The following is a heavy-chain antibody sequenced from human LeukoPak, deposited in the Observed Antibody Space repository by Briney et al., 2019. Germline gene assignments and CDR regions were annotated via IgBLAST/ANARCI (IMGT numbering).Heavy chain of an antibody. V-gene: IGHV5-10-1*01. D-gene: IGHD3-22*01. Sequence: GESLRISCKGSGYRFTSYWISWVRQMPGKGLEWMGRIDPSDSYTNYSPSFQGHVTISADKSISTAYLQWSSLKASDTAMYYCARRQYDSYNWFDPWGQGTLVTVSS. CDR2: IDPSDSYT. CDR1: GYRFTSYW. J-gene: IGHJ5*02. CDR3: ARRQYDSYNWFDP.